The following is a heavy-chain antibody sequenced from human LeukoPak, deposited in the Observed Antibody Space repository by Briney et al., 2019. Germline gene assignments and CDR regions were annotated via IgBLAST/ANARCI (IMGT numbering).Heavy chain of an antibody. D-gene: IGHD1-26*01. CDR2: ISSGSGIT. J-gene: IGHJ4*02. CDR3: ARDRSGSYYVSYDY. V-gene: IGHV3-48*04. CDR1: GFTFTTYA. Sequence: GGSLRLSCAASGFTFTTYAMNWVRQAPGKGLEWVSYISSGSGITYYADSVKGRFTISRDNAKNSLYLQMNSLRAEDTAVYYCARDRSGSYYVSYDYWGQGTLVTVSS.